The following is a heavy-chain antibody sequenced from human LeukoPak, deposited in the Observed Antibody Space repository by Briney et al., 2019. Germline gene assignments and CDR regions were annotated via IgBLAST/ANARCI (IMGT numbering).Heavy chain of an antibody. CDR3: ARDPGIAAAGTHYYSGMDV. Sequence: GGSLRLSCAASGFTLSSNYMSWVRQAPGTGLEWVSVIYSGVSTYYADSVKGRLTISRDNSKNTLYLQMNSLRAEDTAVYYCARDPGIAAAGTHYYSGMDVWGQGTTVTVSS. D-gene: IGHD6-13*01. V-gene: IGHV3-66*01. J-gene: IGHJ6*02. CDR1: GFTLSSNY. CDR2: IYSGVST.